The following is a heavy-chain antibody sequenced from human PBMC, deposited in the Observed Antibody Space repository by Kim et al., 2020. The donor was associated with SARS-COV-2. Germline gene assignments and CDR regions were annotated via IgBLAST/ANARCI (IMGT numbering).Heavy chain of an antibody. D-gene: IGHD7-27*01. CDR1: GYTFIAYY. CDR3: PREGILTGDRDAFDI. J-gene: IGHJ3*02. V-gene: IGHV1-2*02. Sequence: ASVKVSCKASGYTFIAYYIHWVRQAPGQGLEWMGWINPYSGGTNSAQKFQGRVTMSRDTSINTAYIELNRQKFDDTDVYFCPREGILTGDRDAFDIWGQG. CDR2: INPYSGGT.